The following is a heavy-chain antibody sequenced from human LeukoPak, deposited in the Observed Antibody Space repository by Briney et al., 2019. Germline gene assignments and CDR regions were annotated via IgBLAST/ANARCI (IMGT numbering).Heavy chain of an antibody. CDR3: ARDGNSGWPYYYYYYMDV. CDR1: GYTFTSYA. Sequence: ASVKVSCKASGYTFTSYAMNWVRQAPGQGLEWMGWINTNTGNPTYAQGFTGRFVFSLDTSVSTAYLQISSLKAEDTAVYYCARDGNSGWPYYYYYYMDVWGKGTTVTVSS. V-gene: IGHV7-4-1*02. D-gene: IGHD6-19*01. J-gene: IGHJ6*03. CDR2: INTNTGNP.